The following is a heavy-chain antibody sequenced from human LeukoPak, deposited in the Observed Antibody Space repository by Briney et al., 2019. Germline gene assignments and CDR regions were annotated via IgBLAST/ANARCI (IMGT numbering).Heavy chain of an antibody. V-gene: IGHV3-30*02. CDR1: GFTFSSYG. Sequence: PGGSLRLSCAASGFTFSSYGMHWVRQAPGKGLEWVAFIRYDGSNKYYADSVKGRFTISRDNSKNTLYLQMNSLGAEDTAVYYCAKDPRPYGGSTYYFDYWGQGTLVTVSS. CDR2: IRYDGSNK. CDR3: AKDPRPYGGSTYYFDY. J-gene: IGHJ4*02. D-gene: IGHD5-12*01.